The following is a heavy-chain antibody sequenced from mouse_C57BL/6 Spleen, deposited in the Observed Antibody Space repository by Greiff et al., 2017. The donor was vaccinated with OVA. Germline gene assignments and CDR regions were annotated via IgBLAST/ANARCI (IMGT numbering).Heavy chain of an antibody. CDR1: GYTFTSYW. J-gene: IGHJ3*01. CDR3: AREIYYDYDECAY. V-gene: IGHV1-72*01. CDR2: IDPNRGGT. Sequence: VQLQQPGAELVKPGASVKLSCKASGYTFTSYWMNWVKQSPGRGLEWIGRIDPNRGGTKYNEKFKSQATLTVDKPSNTAYMQLSSRTSEDAAVYYCAREIYYDYDECAYWGQGTLVTVSA. D-gene: IGHD2-4*01.